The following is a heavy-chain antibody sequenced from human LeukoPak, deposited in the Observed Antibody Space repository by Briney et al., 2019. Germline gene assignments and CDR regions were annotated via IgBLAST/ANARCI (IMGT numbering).Heavy chain of an antibody. CDR3: ARGDLYGDYSYRGYYYMDV. CDR1: GGTFSSYA. Sequence: GSSVKVSCKASGGTFSSYAISWVRQAPGQGLEWMGGIIPIFGTANYAQKFQGRVTITADESTSTAYMELSSLRSEDTAVYYCARGDLYGDYSYRGYYYMDVWGKGTTVTVSS. CDR2: IIPIFGTA. D-gene: IGHD4-17*01. J-gene: IGHJ6*03. V-gene: IGHV1-69*01.